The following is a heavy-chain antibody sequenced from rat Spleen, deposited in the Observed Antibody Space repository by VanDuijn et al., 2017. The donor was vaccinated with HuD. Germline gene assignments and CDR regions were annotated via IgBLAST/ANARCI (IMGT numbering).Heavy chain of an antibody. J-gene: IGHJ1*01. CDR2: ISYSGST. Sequence: EVQLQESGPGFVKPSQSLSLTCSVTGYSITSNYLGWIRKFPGNKMEWIGHISYSGSTSYNPSLKSPISITRDTPKNQFFLQLNSVTTEDTATYYCARLELGWYFDFWGPGTMVTVSS. CDR3: ARLELGWYFDF. CDR1: GYSITSNY. D-gene: IGHD5-1*01. V-gene: IGHV3-1*01.